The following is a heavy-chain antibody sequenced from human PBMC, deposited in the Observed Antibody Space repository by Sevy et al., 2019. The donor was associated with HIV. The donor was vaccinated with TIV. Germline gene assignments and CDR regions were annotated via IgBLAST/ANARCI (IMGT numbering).Heavy chain of an antibody. J-gene: IGHJ4*02. CDR3: ARGIVAYYFDY. V-gene: IGHV4-59*01. Sequence: SETLSLACTVSGDSISSYYWSWIRRPPGKGLEWIGYFYYSGITNYNPSVKSRVTISVDTSRNQISLKLSSVTAADTAVYYCARGIVAYYFDYWDQGTLATVSS. D-gene: IGHD5-12*01. CDR1: GDSISSYY. CDR2: FYYSGIT.